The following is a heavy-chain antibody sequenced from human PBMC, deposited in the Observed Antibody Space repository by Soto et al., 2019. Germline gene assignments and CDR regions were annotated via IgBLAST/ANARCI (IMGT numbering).Heavy chain of an antibody. V-gene: IGHV1-69*01. J-gene: IGHJ5*02. CDR2: IIPMYGPA. Sequence: QVPLVQSGAEVKKPGSSVTVSCKASGGTFSSYAIHWVRQAPGQGLEWMGGIIPMYGPAKYAQRFQARVTITADESTTTVYMELTSLTSQDTAVYYCARVTSMVRGVIDTGFDPWGHATLVTVSS. CDR3: ARVTSMVRGVIDTGFDP. CDR1: GGTFSSYA. D-gene: IGHD3-10*01.